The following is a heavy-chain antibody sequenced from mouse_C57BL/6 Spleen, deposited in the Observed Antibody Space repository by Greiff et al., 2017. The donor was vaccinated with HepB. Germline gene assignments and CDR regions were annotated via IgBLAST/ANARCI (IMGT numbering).Heavy chain of an antibody. CDR1: GYTFTSYW. J-gene: IGHJ1*03. CDR3: ARERAHYYSSSYWYFDV. D-gene: IGHD1-1*01. Sequence: QVQLQQPGAELVRPGTSVKLSCKASGYTFTSYWMHWVKQRPGQGLEWIGVIDPSDSYTNYNQKFKGKATLTVDTSSSTAYMQLSSLTSEDSAVYYCARERAHYYSSSYWYFDVWGTGTTVTVSS. V-gene: IGHV1-59*01. CDR2: IDPSDSYT.